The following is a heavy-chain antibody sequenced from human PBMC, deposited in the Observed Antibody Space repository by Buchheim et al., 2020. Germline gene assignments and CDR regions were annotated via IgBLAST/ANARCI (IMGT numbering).Heavy chain of an antibody. CDR2: IDHRGST. CDR1: GVSVRSGGFY. J-gene: IGHJ5*02. CDR3: ARVEWEYYWLDP. V-gene: IGHV4-61*08. D-gene: IGHD1-26*01. Sequence: QVQLQESGPGLVKPSETLSLTCSVSGVSVRSGGFYWGWIRQSPGKGLEWIAYIDHRGSTNHNPSLQSRVSISVDTSKNQFSLKLSSVTAADTAVYYCARVEWEYYWLDPWGQGT.